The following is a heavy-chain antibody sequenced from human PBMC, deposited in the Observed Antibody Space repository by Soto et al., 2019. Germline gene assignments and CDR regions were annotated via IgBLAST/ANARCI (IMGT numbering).Heavy chain of an antibody. CDR2: IHVSGST. J-gene: IGHJ6*02. Sequence: SETLSLTCTVSGGSVSSGSYQWTWIRQPPGKGLEWIGYIHVSGSTNDNPSLKGRVTMSIDTSKNQFSLKLSSVTAADTAVYYCARDGHGMDVWGQGTKVTVSS. CDR3: ARDGHGMDV. CDR1: GGSVSSGSYQ. V-gene: IGHV4-61*01.